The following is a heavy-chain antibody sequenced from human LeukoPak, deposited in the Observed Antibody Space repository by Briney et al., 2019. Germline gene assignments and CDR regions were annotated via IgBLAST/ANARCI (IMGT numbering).Heavy chain of an antibody. CDR1: GFTFSSYA. V-gene: IGHV3-23*01. Sequence: PGGSLRLSCAAAGFTFSSYAMSWVRQAPGKGLEWVSAISGSGGSTYYADSVKGRFTISRDNSKNTLYLQMNSLRAEDTAVYYCATDLRPVYSSSWYANYFDYWGQGTLVTVSS. CDR2: ISGSGGST. D-gene: IGHD6-13*01. J-gene: IGHJ4*02. CDR3: ATDLRPVYSSSWYANYFDY.